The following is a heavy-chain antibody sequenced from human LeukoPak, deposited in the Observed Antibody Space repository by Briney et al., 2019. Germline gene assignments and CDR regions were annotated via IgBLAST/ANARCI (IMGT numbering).Heavy chain of an antibody. CDR2: MNQDGSEQ. V-gene: IGHV3-7*03. J-gene: IGHJ3*02. CDR1: GFDFDNYW. D-gene: IGHD5-18*01. Sequence: GGSLRLSCAASGFDFDNYWMTWVRQAPGKGLEWVANMNQDGSEQYYVDSVKGRFTISRDNSKNTLYLQMNSLRAEDTAVYYCAKLVSAMVIRDAFDIWGQGTMVTVSS. CDR3: AKLVSAMVIRDAFDI.